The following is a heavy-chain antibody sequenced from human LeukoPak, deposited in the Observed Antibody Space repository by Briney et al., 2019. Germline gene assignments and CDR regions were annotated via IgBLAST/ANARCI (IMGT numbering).Heavy chain of an antibody. CDR3: ARRSGSYYGQWYYFDY. D-gene: IGHD1-26*01. J-gene: IGHJ4*02. CDR2: IYPGDSDT. Sequence: GESLQISCKGSGYSFTSYWIGWVRQMPGKGLEWMGIIYPGDSDTRYSPSFQGQVTISADKSISTAYLQWSSLKASDTAMYYCARRSGSYYGQWYYFDYWGQGTLVTVSS. V-gene: IGHV5-51*01. CDR1: GYSFTSYW.